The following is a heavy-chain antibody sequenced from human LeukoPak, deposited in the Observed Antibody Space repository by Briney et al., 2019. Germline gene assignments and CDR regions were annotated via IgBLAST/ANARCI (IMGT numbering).Heavy chain of an antibody. Sequence: GGCLRLSCLASGFTFSSYSMNWVRQAAGKGLEWVSSISSRRSYIYYAGSVKGRLTLSIDNAKHSLSLRMNRLRAEQTAVYLCARDYYGTGFYWFEP. CDR3: ARDYYGTGFYWFEP. J-gene: IGHJ5*02. V-gene: IGHV3-21*04. CDR2: ISSRRSYI. CDR1: GFTFSSYS. D-gene: IGHD3-10*01.